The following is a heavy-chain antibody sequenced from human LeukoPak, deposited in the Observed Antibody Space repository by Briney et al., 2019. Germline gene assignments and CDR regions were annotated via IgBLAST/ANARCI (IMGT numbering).Heavy chain of an antibody. V-gene: IGHV4-59*01. Sequence: PSETLSLTCTVSGGSISSYYWSWIRQPPGKGLEWIGYIYYSGSTNYNPSLKSRVTISVDTSKNQFSLKLTSVTAADTAVYYCARGDRVGATTFSLGYWGQGTPVTVSS. D-gene: IGHD1-26*01. CDR3: ARGDRVGATTFSLGY. CDR1: GGSISSYY. CDR2: IYYSGST. J-gene: IGHJ4*02.